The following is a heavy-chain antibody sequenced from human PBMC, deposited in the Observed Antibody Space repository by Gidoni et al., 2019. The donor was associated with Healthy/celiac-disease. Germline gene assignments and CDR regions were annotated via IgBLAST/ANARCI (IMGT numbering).Heavy chain of an antibody. Sequence: EVQLVESGGGLVKPGGSLRLSCAASGFTFSSYSMNWVRPAPGKGLEWVSSISSSSSYIYYADSVKGGFTISRDNAKNSLYLQMNSLRAEDTAVYYCARDRWGDGYCDLWGRGTLVTVSS. CDR2: ISSSSSYI. CDR3: ARDRWGDGYCDL. J-gene: IGHJ2*01. V-gene: IGHV3-21*01. D-gene: IGHD3-16*01. CDR1: GFTFSSYS.